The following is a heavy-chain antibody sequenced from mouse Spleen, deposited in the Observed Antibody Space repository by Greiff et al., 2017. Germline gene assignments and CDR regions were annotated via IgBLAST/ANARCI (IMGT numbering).Heavy chain of an antibody. Sequence: VQLQQPGAELVRPGTSVKLSCKASGYTFTSYWMHWVKQRPGQGLEWIGVIDPSDSYTNYNQKFKGKATLTVDTSSSTAYMQLSSLTSEDSAVYYCAIFTTVVATPFDYWGQGTTLTVSS. CDR1: GYTFTSYW. CDR2: IDPSDSYT. D-gene: IGHD1-1*01. V-gene: IGHV1-59*01. J-gene: IGHJ2*01. CDR3: AIFTTVVATPFDY.